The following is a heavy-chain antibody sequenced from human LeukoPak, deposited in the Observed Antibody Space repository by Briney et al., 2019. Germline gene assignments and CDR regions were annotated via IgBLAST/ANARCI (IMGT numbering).Heavy chain of an antibody. CDR1: GFTFSSYG. CDR2: ISYDGSNK. CDR3: AKGGAGNYYYDSSDY. V-gene: IGHV3-30*18. J-gene: IGHJ4*02. Sequence: GGSLRLSCAASGFTFSSYGMHWVRQAPGKGLEWVAVISYDGSNKYYADSVKGRFTISRDNSKNTLYLQMNSLRAEDTAVYYCAKGGAGNYYYDSSDYWGQGTLVTVSS. D-gene: IGHD3-22*01.